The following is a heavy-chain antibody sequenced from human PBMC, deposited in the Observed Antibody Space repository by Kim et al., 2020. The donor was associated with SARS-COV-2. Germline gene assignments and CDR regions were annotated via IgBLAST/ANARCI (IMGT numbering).Heavy chain of an antibody. Sequence: GGSLRLSCAASGFTFSGSAMHWVRQASGKGLEWVGRIRSKANSYATAYAASVKGRFTISRDDSKNTAYLQMNSLKTEDTAVYYCTRHIAYYDILTGYHPGGMDVWGQGTTVTVSS. CDR1: GFTFSGSA. D-gene: IGHD3-9*01. CDR2: IRSKANSYAT. V-gene: IGHV3-73*01. CDR3: TRHIAYYDILTGYHPGGMDV. J-gene: IGHJ6*02.